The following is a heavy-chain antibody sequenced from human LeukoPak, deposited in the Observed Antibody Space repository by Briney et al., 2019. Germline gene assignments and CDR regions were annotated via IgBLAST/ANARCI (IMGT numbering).Heavy chain of an antibody. CDR2: ISYDGSNK. CDR3: ARGSSVFGDYVHYFDC. J-gene: IGHJ4*02. D-gene: IGHD4-17*01. V-gene: IGHV3-30-3*01. Sequence: GRSLRLSCAASGFTFSSYAMHWVRQAPGKGLEWVAVISYDGSNKYYADSVKGRFTISRDNSKDTLYLQMNSLRAEDTAAYYCARGSSVFGDYVHYFDCWGQGTLVTISS. CDR1: GFTFSSYA.